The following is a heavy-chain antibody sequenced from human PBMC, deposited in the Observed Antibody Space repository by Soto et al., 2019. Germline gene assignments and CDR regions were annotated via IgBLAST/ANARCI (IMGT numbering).Heavy chain of an antibody. J-gene: IGHJ4*02. V-gene: IGHV1-18*01. CDR3: ARGPRIVVARFDY. Sequence: QVQLVQSVDEVKKPGASVKVSCKASGYAFTNYGINWVRQAPGQGLEWMGWITVYNDNTNYAQKFQGRVTITTDTSTSTAYMELRSLRSDDTAVYYCARGPRIVVARFDYWGQGTLVTVSS. CDR2: ITVYNDNT. D-gene: IGHD6-19*01. CDR1: GYAFTNYG.